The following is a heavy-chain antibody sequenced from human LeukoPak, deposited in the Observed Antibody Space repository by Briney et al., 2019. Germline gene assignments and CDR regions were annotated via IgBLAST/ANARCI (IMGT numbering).Heavy chain of an antibody. V-gene: IGHV4-59*08. CDR1: GGSISSYY. Sequence: PSETLSLTCTVSGGSISSYYRSWIRQPPGKGLEWVGYISNSGSTNYNPSRKSRVTISVDTSKNQFSLKLSSVTAADTAVYYCARRDYGEHSFDYWGQGTLVTVSS. CDR3: ARRDYGEHSFDY. CDR2: ISNSGST. J-gene: IGHJ4*02. D-gene: IGHD4-17*01.